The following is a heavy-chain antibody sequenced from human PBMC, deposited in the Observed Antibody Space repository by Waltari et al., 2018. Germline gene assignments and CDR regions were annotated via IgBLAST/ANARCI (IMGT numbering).Heavy chain of an antibody. Sequence: QVQLVQSGAEVKKPGSSVKVSCKASGGTFRNFAISWVRQAPGQGLEWMGGIIRIFGTANYAQKFQGRVTITADDSTSTAYMELSSRRSEDTAVYYCASLDYGDYARTIYYFDYWGQGTLVTVSS. CDR3: ASLDYGDYARTIYYFDY. V-gene: IGHV1-69*01. D-gene: IGHD4-17*01. J-gene: IGHJ4*02. CDR2: IIRIFGTA. CDR1: GGTFRNFA.